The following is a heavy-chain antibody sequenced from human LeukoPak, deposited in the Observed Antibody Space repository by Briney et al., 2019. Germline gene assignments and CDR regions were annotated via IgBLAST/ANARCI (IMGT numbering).Heavy chain of an antibody. CDR3: AKAPLLRFLEWLLYLDY. CDR2: ISGSGGST. Sequence: QPGRSLRLSCAASGFTFSSYAMSWVRQAPGKGLEWVSAISGSGGSTYYADSVKGRFTISRDNSKNTLYLQMNSLRAEDTAVYYCAKAPLLRFLEWLLYLDYWGQGTLVTVSS. D-gene: IGHD3-3*01. CDR1: GFTFSSYA. J-gene: IGHJ4*02. V-gene: IGHV3-23*01.